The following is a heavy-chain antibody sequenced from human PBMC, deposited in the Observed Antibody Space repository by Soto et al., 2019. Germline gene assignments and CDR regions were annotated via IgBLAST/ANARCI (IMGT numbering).Heavy chain of an antibody. CDR1: GFTFSIYG. D-gene: IGHD3-3*01. V-gene: IGHV3-30*03. J-gene: IGHJ6*02. Sequence: QVQLVESGGGVVQPGRSLRLSCAASGFTFSIYGMHWVRQAPGKGLEWVAHISYDGSRQYYADSVKGRFTISRHNTKSPLSLQMNSLRPEDTALYFCARGDLGITIAAYGVDVWGQGTTVIASS. CDR2: ISYDGSRQ. CDR3: ARGDLGITIAAYGVDV.